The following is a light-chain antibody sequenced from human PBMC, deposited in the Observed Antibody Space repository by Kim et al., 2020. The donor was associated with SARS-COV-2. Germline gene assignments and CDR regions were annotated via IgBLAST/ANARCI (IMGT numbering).Light chain of an antibody. J-gene: IGLJ2*01. CDR2: DVN. Sequence: GQSMNSPGTETSSNVGGDNAVSWYQQHPSKVTKLIIYDVNKRPAGISNRFSGSKCGNTASLTISGLQADDEADYYCSSYTTSSTGLFGGGNKVTVL. CDR3: SSYTTSSTGL. CDR1: SSNVGGDNA. V-gene: IGLV2-14*03.